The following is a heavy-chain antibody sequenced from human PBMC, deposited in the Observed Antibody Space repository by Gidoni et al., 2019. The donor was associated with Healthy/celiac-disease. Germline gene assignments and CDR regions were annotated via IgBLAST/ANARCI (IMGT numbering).Heavy chain of an antibody. J-gene: IGHJ6*02. Sequence: EVQLVESGGGLVQPGVSLRLSCAASGFTFSSYAMSWVRQAPGKGLEWVSANSGSGGSTYYADSMKGRFTISRDNSKNTLYLQMNSLRAEDKAVYYGAKGPTFGGVIQYYYGMDVWGQGTTVTVSS. CDR1: GFTFSSYA. V-gene: IGHV3-23*04. CDR3: AKGPTFGGVIQYYYGMDV. CDR2: NSGSGGST. D-gene: IGHD3-16*02.